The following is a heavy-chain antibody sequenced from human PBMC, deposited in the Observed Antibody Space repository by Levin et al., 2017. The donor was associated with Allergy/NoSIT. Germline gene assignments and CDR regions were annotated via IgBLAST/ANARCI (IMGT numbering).Heavy chain of an antibody. J-gene: IGHJ6*02. CDR3: ARQTVLGGVMDV. Sequence: GGSLRLSCEASGFTFSDHYMSWIRQAPGKGPEWISYISRDGSTIHYGGSLKGRFTISRDNAKKSLYLHMSSLRVEDTAVYYCARQTVLGGVMDVWGQGTTVIVSS. CDR2: ISRDGSTI. D-gene: IGHD1-26*01. CDR1: GFTFSDHY. V-gene: IGHV3-11*01.